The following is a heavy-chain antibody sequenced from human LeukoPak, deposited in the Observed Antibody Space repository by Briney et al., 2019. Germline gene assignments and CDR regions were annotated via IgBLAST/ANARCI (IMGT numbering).Heavy chain of an antibody. V-gene: IGHV3-23*01. D-gene: IGHD6-13*01. CDR1: GFTFSSYS. Sequence: GGSLRLSCAASGFTFSSYSMSWVRRAPGKGLEWVSGISNSGDSTFYTDSVKGRFTISRDNSKNMLYLQMSSLRVDDTAVYYCAKDIAAAKPYYFDYWGQGSLVSASS. CDR2: ISNSGDST. J-gene: IGHJ4*02. CDR3: AKDIAAAKPYYFDY.